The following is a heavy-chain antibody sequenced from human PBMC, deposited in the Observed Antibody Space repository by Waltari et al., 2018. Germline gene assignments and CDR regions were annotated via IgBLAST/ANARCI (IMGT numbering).Heavy chain of an antibody. CDR2: IYVGDSET. Sequence: EVRLVQSGAEGKKPGESMKIAGKGSGDKFITYWSGWGGQTHRKGLEWMGIIYVGDSETRYSPSFRGQVTMSADKSITTAYLQWSSLKASDTAMYYCARREHDYDYVGGSYRRVIDTFDIWGQGTRVTVSS. CDR1: GDKFITYW. D-gene: IGHD3-16*02. J-gene: IGHJ3*02. V-gene: IGHV5-51*03. CDR3: ARREHDYDYVGGSYRRVIDTFDI.